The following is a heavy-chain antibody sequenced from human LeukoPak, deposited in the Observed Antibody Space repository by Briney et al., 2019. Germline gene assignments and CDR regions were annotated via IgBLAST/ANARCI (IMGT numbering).Heavy chain of an antibody. J-gene: IGHJ2*01. Sequence: PSETLSLTCTVSGGSISSHYWSWIRQPAGKRLEWIGRIWATGSTVDNPSFRSRLTLSIDRSKSQLSLKLTSMTDADSAVYYCARVRAYSDFVGNFDLWGHGIPVTVSS. CDR2: IWATGST. CDR1: GGSISSHY. CDR3: ARVRAYSDFVGNFDL. D-gene: IGHD4-11*01. V-gene: IGHV4-4*07.